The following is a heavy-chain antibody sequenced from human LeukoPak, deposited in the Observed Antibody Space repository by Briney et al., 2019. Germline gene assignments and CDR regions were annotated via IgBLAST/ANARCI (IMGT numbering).Heavy chain of an antibody. J-gene: IGHJ4*02. CDR3: ARGIVATLDYFDY. V-gene: IGHV3-21*01. CDR1: GFTFSSYS. CDR2: ISSSSSYI. Sequence: GGSLRLSCAASGFTFSSYSMNWVRQAPGKGLEWVSSISSSSSYIYCADSVKGRFTISRDNAKNSLYLQMNSLRAEDTAVYYCARGIVATLDYFDYWGQGTLVTVSS. D-gene: IGHD5-12*01.